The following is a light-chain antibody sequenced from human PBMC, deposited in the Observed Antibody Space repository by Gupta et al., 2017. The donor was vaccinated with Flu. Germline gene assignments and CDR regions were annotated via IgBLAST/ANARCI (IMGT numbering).Light chain of an antibody. CDR2: GAS. J-gene: IGKJ1*01. CDR3: QQYNNWPPGR. V-gene: IGKV3-15*01. Sequence: EIVMTQSPATLSVSPGERATLSCRASQSVSSNLAWYQQKPGQAPRLLIYGASTRATGIPARFSGSGSGTEFTLTISSRQSEDFAVYYCQQYNNWPPGRFGQGTKVEIK. CDR1: QSVSSN.